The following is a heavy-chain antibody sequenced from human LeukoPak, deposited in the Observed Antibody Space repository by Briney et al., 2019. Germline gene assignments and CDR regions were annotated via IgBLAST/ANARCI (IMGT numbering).Heavy chain of an antibody. CDR2: IKTGASEK. CDR3: ATYSTRNAREFQS. V-gene: IGHV3-7*01. Sequence: GGSLRLSCAASGFTFSSYSMNWVRQAPGKGLEWVANIKTGASEKYYADSVKGRFTISRDNAKMSLYLQMNSLRVEDTAVYYCATYSTRNAREFQSWGQGTLVTVSS. CDR1: GFTFSSYS. D-gene: IGHD4-11*01. J-gene: IGHJ1*01.